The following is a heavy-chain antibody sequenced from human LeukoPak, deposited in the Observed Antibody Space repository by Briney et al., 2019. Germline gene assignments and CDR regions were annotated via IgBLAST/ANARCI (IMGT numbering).Heavy chain of an antibody. CDR2: INHSGST. CDR3: ARARGIAPPFDY. J-gene: IGHJ4*02. Sequence: PSETLSLTCTVSGGSISSSSYYWSWIRQPPGKGLEWIGEINHSGSTNYNPSLKSRVTISVDTSKNQFSLKLSSVTAADTAVYYCARARGIAPPFDYWGQGTLVTVSS. V-gene: IGHV4-39*07. CDR1: GGSISSSSYY. D-gene: IGHD6-13*01.